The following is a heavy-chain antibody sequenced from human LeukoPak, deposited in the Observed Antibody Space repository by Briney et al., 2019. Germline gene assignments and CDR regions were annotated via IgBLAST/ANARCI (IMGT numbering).Heavy chain of an antibody. D-gene: IGHD5-18*01. V-gene: IGHV3-21*01. CDR1: GFTFSSYS. CDR3: AREPTSMGSGY. Sequence: GGSLRLSCAASGFTFSSYSMNWVRQAPGKGLEWVSSLSSSSSYIYYADSVKGRFTISRDNARNSLYLQMNSLRADDAAVYYCAREPTSMGSGYWGQGTLVTVSS. J-gene: IGHJ4*02. CDR2: LSSSSSYI.